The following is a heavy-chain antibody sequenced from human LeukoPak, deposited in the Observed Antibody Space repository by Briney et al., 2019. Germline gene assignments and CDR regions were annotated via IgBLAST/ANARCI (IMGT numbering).Heavy chain of an antibody. CDR2: IKQDGSEK. J-gene: IGHJ4*02. V-gene: IGHV3-7*01. CDR3: ASLYGDYVAHQTYTTPFDY. Sequence: GGSLRLSCAASGFTFSSYWMSWVRQAPGKGLEWVANIKQDGSEKYYVDSVKGRFTISRDNAKNSLYLQMNSLRAGDTAVYYCASLYGDYVAHQTYTTPFDYWGQGTLVTVSS. CDR1: GFTFSSYW. D-gene: IGHD4-17*01.